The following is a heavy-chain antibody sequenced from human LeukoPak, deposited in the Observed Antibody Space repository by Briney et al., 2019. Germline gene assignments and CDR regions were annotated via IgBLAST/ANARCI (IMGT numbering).Heavy chain of an antibody. CDR3: ASGPEKCSGYDVYYFDY. D-gene: IGHD3-22*01. Sequence: GGSLRLSCAASGFTFSSYWMSWVRQAPGKGLEWVANIKQDGSEKYYVDSVKGRFTISRDNAKNSLYLQMNSLRAEDTAVYYCASGPEKCSGYDVYYFDYWGQGTLVTVSS. J-gene: IGHJ4*02. CDR1: GFTFSSYW. CDR2: IKQDGSEK. V-gene: IGHV3-7*01.